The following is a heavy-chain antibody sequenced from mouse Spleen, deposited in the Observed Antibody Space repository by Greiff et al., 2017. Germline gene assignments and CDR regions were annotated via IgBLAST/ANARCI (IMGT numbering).Heavy chain of an antibody. CDR3: ARYDYDWFAY. D-gene: IGHD2-4*01. Sequence: QVQLQQSGPELVKPGASVKLSCKASGYTFTSYWMHWVKQRPGQGLEWIGEIDPSDSYTNYNQKFKGKATLTVDKSSSTAYMQLSSLTSEDSAVYYCARYDYDWFAYWGQGTLVTVSA. V-gene: IGHV1-69*02. J-gene: IGHJ3*01. CDR1: GYTFTSYW. CDR2: IDPSDSYT.